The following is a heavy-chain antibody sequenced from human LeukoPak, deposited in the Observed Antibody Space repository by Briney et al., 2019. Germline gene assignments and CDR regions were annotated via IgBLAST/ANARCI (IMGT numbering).Heavy chain of an antibody. CDR1: GGSISSYY. CDR2: IYTSGST. Sequence: SETLSLTCTVSGGSISSYYWSWIRQPAGKGLEWIGRIYTSGSTNYNPSLKSRVTMSVDTSKNQFSLKLSSVTAADTAVYYCARDPLGYCSGGSCYSPKDRYFDLWGRGTLVTASS. CDR3: ARDPLGYCSGGSCYSPKDRYFDL. V-gene: IGHV4-4*07. D-gene: IGHD2-15*01. J-gene: IGHJ2*01.